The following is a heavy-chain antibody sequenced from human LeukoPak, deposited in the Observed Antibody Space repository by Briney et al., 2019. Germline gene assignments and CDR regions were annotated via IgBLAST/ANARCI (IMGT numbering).Heavy chain of an antibody. Sequence: GGSLRLSCSTSGFTFGGYSMSWVRQAPGKGLEWVGFIRSKAYGGTTEYAASVKGRFTISRDDSKSIAYLQMNSLKTEDTAVYYCTRDREGAAAGTGYYYYYMDVWGKGTTVTISS. V-gene: IGHV3-49*04. J-gene: IGHJ6*03. D-gene: IGHD6-13*01. CDR1: GFTFGGYS. CDR2: IRSKAYGGTT. CDR3: TRDREGAAAGTGYYYYYMDV.